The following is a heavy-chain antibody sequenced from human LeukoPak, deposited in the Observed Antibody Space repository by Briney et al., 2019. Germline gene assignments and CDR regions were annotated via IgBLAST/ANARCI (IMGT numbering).Heavy chain of an antibody. CDR1: GYTLTELS. J-gene: IGHJ5*02. CDR2: FDPEDGET. CDR3: ATVGADIVVVPAAGSHWFDP. V-gene: IGHV1-24*01. Sequence: EASVKVSCKVSGYTLTELSMHWVRQAPGKGLEWMGGFDPEDGETIYAQKFQGRVTMTEDTSTDTAYMELSSLRSEDTAVYYCATVGADIVVVPAAGSHWFDPWGQGTLVIVSS. D-gene: IGHD2-2*01.